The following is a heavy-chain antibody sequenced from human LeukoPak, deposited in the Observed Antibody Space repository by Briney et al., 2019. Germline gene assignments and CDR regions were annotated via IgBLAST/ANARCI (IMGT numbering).Heavy chain of an antibody. CDR1: GGSISSYY. CDR2: IYYSGST. J-gene: IGHJ6*02. CDR3: ARDREILTGYYYYYYGMDV. Sequence: SETLSLTCTVSGGSISSYYWSWIRQPPGKGLEWIGYIYYSGSTNYSPSLKSRVTISVDTSKNQFSLKLSSVTAADTAVYYCARDREILTGYYYYYYGMDVWGQGTTVTVSS. V-gene: IGHV4-59*01. D-gene: IGHD3-9*01.